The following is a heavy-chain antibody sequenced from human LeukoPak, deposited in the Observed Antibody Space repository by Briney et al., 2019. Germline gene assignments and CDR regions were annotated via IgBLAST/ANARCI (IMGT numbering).Heavy chain of an antibody. CDR1: GFTFNTHA. CDR3: VKGGLRSGYSFED. CDR2: VSDTGDLR. J-gene: IGHJ4*02. D-gene: IGHD3-9*01. Sequence: GGSLRLSCAASGFTFNTHAISWVRQAPGKGLEWVAAVSDTGDLRYSANSVKGRFAISRDNSKNTAFLQMYSLRAEDSALYYCVKGGLRSGYSFEDWGQGTLVSVSS. V-gene: IGHV3-23*01.